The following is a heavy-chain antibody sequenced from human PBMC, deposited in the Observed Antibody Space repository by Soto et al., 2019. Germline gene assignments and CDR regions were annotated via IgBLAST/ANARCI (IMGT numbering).Heavy chain of an antibody. J-gene: IGHJ3*02. D-gene: IGHD3-3*01. V-gene: IGHV5-51*01. CDR3: ATYDFWSGYYRPTDAFDI. CDR1: GYSFTSYW. CDR2: IYPGDSDT. Sequence: GESLKISCKGSGYSFTSYWIGWVRQMPGKGLEWMGIIYPGDSDTRYSPSFQGQVTISADKSISTAYLQWSSLKASDTAMYYCATYDFWSGYYRPTDAFDIWGQGTMVTVSS.